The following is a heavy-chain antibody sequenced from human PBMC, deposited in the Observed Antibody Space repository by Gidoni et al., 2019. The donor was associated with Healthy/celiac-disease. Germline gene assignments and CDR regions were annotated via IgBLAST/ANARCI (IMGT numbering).Heavy chain of an antibody. CDR2: INHSGST. V-gene: IGHV4-34*01. D-gene: IGHD6-13*01. Sequence: QVQLQQWGAGLLQPSETLSITCAVSGGSFSGYYWSWIRQPPGKGLEWIGEINHSGSTNYNPSLKSRVTISVDTSKNQFSLKLSSVTAADTAVYYCARGGGSSWYSNWFDPWGQGTLVTVSS. CDR1: GGSFSGYY. CDR3: ARGGGSSWYSNWFDP. J-gene: IGHJ5*02.